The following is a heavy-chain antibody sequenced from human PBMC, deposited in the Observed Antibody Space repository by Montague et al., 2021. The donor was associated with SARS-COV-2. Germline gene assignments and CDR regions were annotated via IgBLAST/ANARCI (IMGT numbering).Heavy chain of an antibody. V-gene: IGHV4-38-2*02. Sequence: SETLSLTCTVSGASTSSGDYYWSWIRQPPGKGLEWIGTTYHSGTTYYNPSLKRRVTISVDTSNNQFSLKLTSVTAADTAVYYCARRHIVASNRAFDYWGQGTLVTVSS. CDR1: GASTSSGDYY. D-gene: IGHD2-21*01. J-gene: IGHJ4*02. CDR3: ARRHIVASNRAFDY. CDR2: TYHSGTT.